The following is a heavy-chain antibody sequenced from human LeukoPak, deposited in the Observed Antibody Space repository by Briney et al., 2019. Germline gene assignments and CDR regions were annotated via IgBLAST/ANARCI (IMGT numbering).Heavy chain of an antibody. D-gene: IGHD6-19*01. CDR3: ARRGKPVALDY. Sequence: SETLSLTCTVSGGSISSSGYYWGWIRQPPGKGLEWIGSIYYSGSTYYIPSLKSRVTISVDTSKNQFSLKLSSLTAADTAVYYCARRGKPVALDYWGQGTLVTVSS. CDR2: IYYSGST. CDR1: GGSISSSGYY. J-gene: IGHJ4*02. V-gene: IGHV4-39*01.